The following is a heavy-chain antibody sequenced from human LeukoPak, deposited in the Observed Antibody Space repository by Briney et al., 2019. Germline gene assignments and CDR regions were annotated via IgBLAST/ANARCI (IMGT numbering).Heavy chain of an antibody. V-gene: IGHV3-30-3*01. CDR2: MLYDENNK. Sequence: GRSLRLSCAASGFTFSSYAMHWVRQAPGKGLEWVAVMLYDENNKAYADSVKGRFTISRDNPKSTLYLQMNSLRAEDTAVYYCARDRTDGYDVNLDYWGQGTLVTVSS. CDR1: GFTFSSYA. D-gene: IGHD3-3*01. CDR3: ARDRTDGYDVNLDY. J-gene: IGHJ4*02.